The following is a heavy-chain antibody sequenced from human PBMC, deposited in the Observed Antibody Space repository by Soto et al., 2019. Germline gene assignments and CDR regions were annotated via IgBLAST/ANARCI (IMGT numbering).Heavy chain of an antibody. D-gene: IGHD2-8*01. J-gene: IGHJ4*02. CDR2: ISVYNGNT. V-gene: IGHV1-18*01. CDR1: GYTFNSYG. Sequence: ASVKVSCKASGYTFNSYGISWVRQAPGQGLEWMGWISVYNGNTNYAQKVQGRVTMTTDTSTSTAYMELRSLRSDDTAVYYCARDGRNGGYFDYWGPGTVVNVSS. CDR3: ARDGRNGGYFDY.